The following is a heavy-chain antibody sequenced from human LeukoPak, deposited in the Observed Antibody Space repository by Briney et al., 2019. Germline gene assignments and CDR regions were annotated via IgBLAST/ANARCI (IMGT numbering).Heavy chain of an antibody. CDR3: ARDGQDIVVVPAAIRGVWFDP. V-gene: IGHV1-46*01. Sequence: ASVKVSCKASGYTFTSYYMHWVRQAPGQGLEWMGIINPSGGSTSYAQKFQGRVTMTRDTSTSTVYMELSSLRSEDTAVYYCARDGQDIVVVPAAIRGVWFDPWGQGTLVTVSS. CDR1: GYTFTSYY. CDR2: INPSGGST. J-gene: IGHJ5*02. D-gene: IGHD2-2*02.